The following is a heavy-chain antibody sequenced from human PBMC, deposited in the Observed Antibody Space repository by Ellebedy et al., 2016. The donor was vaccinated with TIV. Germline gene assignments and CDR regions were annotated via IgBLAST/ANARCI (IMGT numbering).Heavy chain of an antibody. Sequence: SETLSLXCTVSGGSISSYYWSWIRQPPGKGLEWIGYIYYSGSTNYNPSLKSRVTISVDTSKNQFSLKLSSVTAADTAVYYCARAGLDSSSAGKQYYYYYYMDVWGKGTTVTVSS. CDR2: IYYSGST. CDR1: GGSISSYY. J-gene: IGHJ6*03. CDR3: ARAGLDSSSAGKQYYYYYYMDV. V-gene: IGHV4-59*13. D-gene: IGHD6-6*01.